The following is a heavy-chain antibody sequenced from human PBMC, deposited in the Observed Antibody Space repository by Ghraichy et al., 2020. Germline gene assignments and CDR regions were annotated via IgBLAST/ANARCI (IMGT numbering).Heavy chain of an antibody. V-gene: IGHV3-48*02. J-gene: IGHJ6*02. CDR2: ISSSGTAI. CDR1: GFTLTSYS. CDR3: ARDWEDGNCSDGRCSGLFFGMDV. Sequence: GGSLRLSCAASGFTLTSYSMSWVRQAPGKGLEWLAHISSSGTAIYYADSVKGRFTISRDDVKNSLYLQMNSLRDADTTVYYCARDWEDGNCSDGRCSGLFFGMDVWGQGTKVTVSS. D-gene: IGHD2-15*01.